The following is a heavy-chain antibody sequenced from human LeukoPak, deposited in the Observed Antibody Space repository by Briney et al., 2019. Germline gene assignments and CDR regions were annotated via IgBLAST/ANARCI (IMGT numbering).Heavy chain of an antibody. D-gene: IGHD6-13*01. CDR2: IYSGGST. V-gene: IGHV3-53*01. Sequence: GGSLRLSCAASGFTVSSNYMSWVRQAPGKGLEWVSVIYSGGSTYYADSVKGRFTISRENSKNTLYLQMNSLRAEDTAVYYCARGLSSSFKKDAFDIWGQGTMVTVSS. J-gene: IGHJ3*02. CDR1: GFTVSSNY. CDR3: ARGLSSSFKKDAFDI.